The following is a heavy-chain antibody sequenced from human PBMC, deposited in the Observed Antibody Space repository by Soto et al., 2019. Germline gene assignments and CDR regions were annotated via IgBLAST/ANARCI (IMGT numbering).Heavy chain of an antibody. CDR3: TVWGSGNDFLAA. CDR1: GFTFSDHY. D-gene: IGHD3-10*01. J-gene: IGHJ4*02. Sequence: EVQLVESGGGLVQPGGSLRLSCAASGFTFSDHYMDWVRQAPGKGLEWVGRSKNKADSYTTEYAASVKGRFTISRDGSKNSLCLHMNILKPEDTAVYDCTVWGSGNDFLAAWGKGILVTVSS. CDR2: SKNKADSYTT. V-gene: IGHV3-72*01.